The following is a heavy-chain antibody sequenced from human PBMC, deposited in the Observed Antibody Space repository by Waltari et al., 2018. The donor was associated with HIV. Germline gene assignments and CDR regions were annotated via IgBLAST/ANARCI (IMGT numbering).Heavy chain of an antibody. J-gene: IGHJ6*02. V-gene: IGHV4-31*03. Sequence: QVQLQESGPGLVRPPQTLSLTCTVSGGSIGIGPYYWSWTRQHPGKGLEWIGYIYDSGYTFYNPTPKRRVAMSVETSKNQFSLRLNSVTAADTAVYYCARGWDTARVAGDYFGMDVWGQGTTVTVSS. CDR1: GGSIGIGPYY. CDR3: ARGWDTARVAGDYFGMDV. CDR2: IYDSGYT. D-gene: IGHD5-18*01.